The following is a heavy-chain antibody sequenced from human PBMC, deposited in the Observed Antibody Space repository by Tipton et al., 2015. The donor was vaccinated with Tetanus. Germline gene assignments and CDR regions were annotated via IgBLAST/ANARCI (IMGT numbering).Heavy chain of an antibody. CDR3: ARHLYGYRFDP. CDR2: IYFEGST. J-gene: IGHJ5*02. Sequence: TLSLTCTVSGGSISDKKYYWGWIRQPPGRGLEWIASIYFEGSTYYSPSLKSRVTIAVDRSQNVFSLNLTSVTAADTAVYYRARHLYGYRFDPWGQGALVTVSS. D-gene: IGHD5-18*01. CDR1: GGSISDKKYY. V-gene: IGHV4-39*01.